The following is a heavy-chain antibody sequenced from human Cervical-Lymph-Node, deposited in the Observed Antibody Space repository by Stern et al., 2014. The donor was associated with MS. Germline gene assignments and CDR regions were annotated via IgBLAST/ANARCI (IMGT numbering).Heavy chain of an antibody. Sequence: VQLVESGAEVKKPGSSVKVSCKASGGTFSSYAISWVRQAPGQGLEWMGGLIPIFGTANYAQKFQGRVTITADESTSTAYMELSSLRSEDTAVYYCARDGYSSSWQDAFDIWGQGTMVTVSS. CDR2: LIPIFGTA. D-gene: IGHD6-13*01. CDR1: GGTFSSYA. V-gene: IGHV1-69*01. J-gene: IGHJ3*02. CDR3: ARDGYSSSWQDAFDI.